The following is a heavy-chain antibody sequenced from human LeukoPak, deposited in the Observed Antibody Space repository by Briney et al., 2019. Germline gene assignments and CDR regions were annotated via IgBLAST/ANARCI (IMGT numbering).Heavy chain of an antibody. CDR3: ARASGSYGSGSYYYSGMDV. CDR1: GYSIGSGFY. J-gene: IGHJ6*04. CDR2: IFHSGST. V-gene: IGHV4-38-2*01. D-gene: IGHD3-10*01. Sequence: TSETLSLTCAVSGYSIGSGFYWGWIRQPPGKGLEWIGGIFHSGSTYYNPSLKSRVTISVDTSKNQFSLKLSSVTAADTALYYCARASGSYGSGSYYYSGMDVWGKGTTVTVSS.